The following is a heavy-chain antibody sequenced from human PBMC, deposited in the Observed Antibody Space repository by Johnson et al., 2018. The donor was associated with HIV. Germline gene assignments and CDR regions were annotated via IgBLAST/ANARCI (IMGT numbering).Heavy chain of an antibody. CDR1: GFTFSMSS. D-gene: IGHD5-18*01. CDR3: ARERLGGMVTHFDI. V-gene: IGHV3-30-3*01. Sequence: VQLLESGGGVVQPGRSLRLSCAASGFTFSMSSMHWVRQAPGKGLEWVAIIAYDGSNKYYADSVKGRFTISRDNSKNTLYLQMNTLRAEDTAVYYCARERLGGMVTHFDIWGQGTMVTVSS. CDR2: IAYDGSNK. J-gene: IGHJ3*02.